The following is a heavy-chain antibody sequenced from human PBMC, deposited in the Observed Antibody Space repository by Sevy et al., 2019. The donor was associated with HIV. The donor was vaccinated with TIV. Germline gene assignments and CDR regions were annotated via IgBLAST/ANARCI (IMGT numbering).Heavy chain of an antibody. CDR1: GFTFSSYA. CDR3: AKVRYDYIWGSYRYSPPFDY. D-gene: IGHD3-16*02. CDR2: ISGSGGST. V-gene: IGHV3-23*01. J-gene: IGHJ4*02. Sequence: GGSLRLSCAASGFTFSSYAMSWVRQAPGKGLEWVSAISGSGGSTCYADSVKGRFTISRDNSKNTLYLQMNSLRAEDTAVYYCAKVRYDYIWGSYRYSPPFDYWGQGTLVTVSS.